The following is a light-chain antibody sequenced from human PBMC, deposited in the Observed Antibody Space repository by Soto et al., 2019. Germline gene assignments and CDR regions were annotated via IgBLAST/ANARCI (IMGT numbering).Light chain of an antibody. J-gene: IGLJ2*01. V-gene: IGLV1-47*01. CDR1: SSNIGSTY. CDR3: AAWGDSLSGVV. Sequence: QSVLTQPPSASGTPGQRVTISCSGSSSNIGSTYVYWYQQLPGTAPKLLIYRNNQRPSGVPDRFSGSKSGTSAALAISGLRSEDEADYYCAAWGDSLSGVVFGGGTKLTVL. CDR2: RNN.